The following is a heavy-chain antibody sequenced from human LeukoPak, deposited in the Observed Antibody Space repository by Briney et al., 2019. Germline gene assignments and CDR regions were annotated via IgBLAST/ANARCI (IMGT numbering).Heavy chain of an antibody. J-gene: IGHJ4*02. D-gene: IGHD6-19*01. CDR1: GFTFSSYS. Sequence: GGSLRLSCAASGFTFSSYSMNWVRQAPGKGLEWVSSISSSSSYIYYADSVKGRFTISRDNAKNSLYLQMNSLRAEDTAVYYCARVASEQWLVRPYFDYWGQGTLVTVSS. CDR3: ARVASEQWLVRPYFDY. CDR2: ISSSSSYI. V-gene: IGHV3-21*01.